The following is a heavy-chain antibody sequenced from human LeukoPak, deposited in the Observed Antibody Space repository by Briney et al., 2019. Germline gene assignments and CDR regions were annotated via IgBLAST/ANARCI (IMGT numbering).Heavy chain of an antibody. D-gene: IGHD3-3*01. J-gene: IGHJ3*02. Sequence: SQTLSLTCTVSGGSISSGGYYWSWIRQHPGKGLEWIGYIYYSGSTSYNPSLKSRVTISVDTSKNQFSLKLSSVTAADTAVYYCARTYYDFWSGIQVEEDAFDIWGQGTMVTVSS. V-gene: IGHV4-31*03. CDR2: IYYSGST. CDR1: GGSISSGGYY. CDR3: ARTYYDFWSGIQVEEDAFDI.